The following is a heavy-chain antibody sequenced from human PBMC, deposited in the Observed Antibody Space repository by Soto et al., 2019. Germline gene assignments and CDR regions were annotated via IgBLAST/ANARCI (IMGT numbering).Heavy chain of an antibody. CDR3: ANGVPWGQNYYYYYGMDV. Sequence: QVQLVESGGGVVQPGRSLRLSCAASGCTFSSYGMHWVRQAPGKGLEWGAVISYDGSNKYYADSVKGRFTISRDNSKNTLYLQMNSLRAEDTAVYYCANGVPWGQNYYYYYGMDVWGQGTTVTVSS. CDR2: ISYDGSNK. V-gene: IGHV3-30*18. D-gene: IGHD1-26*01. CDR1: GCTFSSYG. J-gene: IGHJ6*02.